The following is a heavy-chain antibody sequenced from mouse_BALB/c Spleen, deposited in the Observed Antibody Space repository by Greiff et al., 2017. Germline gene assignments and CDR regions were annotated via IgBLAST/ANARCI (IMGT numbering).Heavy chain of an antibody. Sequence: VQLQQSGAELVRPGVSVKISCKGSGYTFTDYAMHWVKQSHAKSLEWIGVISTYYGDASYNQKFKGKATMTVDKSSSTAYMELARLTSEDSAIYYCAREGGYTDYYAMDYWGQGTSVTVSS. CDR2: ISTYYGDA. J-gene: IGHJ4*01. V-gene: IGHV1S137*01. CDR1: GYTFTDYA. CDR3: AREGGYTDYYAMDY. D-gene: IGHD2-2*01.